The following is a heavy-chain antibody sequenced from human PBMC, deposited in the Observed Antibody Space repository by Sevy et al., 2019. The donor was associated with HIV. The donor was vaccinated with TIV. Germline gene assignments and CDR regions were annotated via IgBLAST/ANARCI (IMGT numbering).Heavy chain of an antibody. CDR2: IRYDGSNK. D-gene: IGHD5-18*01. Sequence: GGSLRLSCAASGFTFSSYGMHWVRQAPGKGLEWVAFIRYDGSNKYYADSVKGRFTISRDNSKNTLYLQMNSLRAEDTAVYYCAKGRGSGYSWCFDLWGRGTLVTISS. V-gene: IGHV3-30*02. CDR3: AKGRGSGYSWCFDL. J-gene: IGHJ2*01. CDR1: GFTFSSYG.